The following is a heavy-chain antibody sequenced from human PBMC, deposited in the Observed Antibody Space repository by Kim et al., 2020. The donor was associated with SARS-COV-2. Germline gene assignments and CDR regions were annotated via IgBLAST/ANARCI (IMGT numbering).Heavy chain of an antibody. V-gene: IGHV4-59*01. CDR3: ARDRDGYINFDY. D-gene: IGHD5-12*01. J-gene: IGHJ4*02. CDR2: IYYSGST. CDR1: GGSISSYY. Sequence: SETLSLTCTVSGGSISSYYWSWIRQPPGKGLEWIGYIYYSGSTNYNPSLKSRVTISVDTSKNQFSLKLSSVTAADTAVYYCARDRDGYINFDYWGQGTLVTVSS.